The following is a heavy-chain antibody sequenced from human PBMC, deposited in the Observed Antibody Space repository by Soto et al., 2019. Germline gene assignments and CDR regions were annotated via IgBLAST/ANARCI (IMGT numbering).Heavy chain of an antibody. CDR1: GFTFSDYY. D-gene: IGHD4-4*01. V-gene: IGHV3-11*06. CDR3: ARVQSNTNFDY. Sequence: QVQLVESGGGLVQPGGSLRLSCAASGFTFSDYYMGWVRQAPGKGLEWISYITRSSSYTNYADSVKGRFTISRDNANNSLYLQMDSLRAEDTAVYYCARVQSNTNFDYWGQGTLVTVSS. J-gene: IGHJ4*02. CDR2: ITRSSSYT.